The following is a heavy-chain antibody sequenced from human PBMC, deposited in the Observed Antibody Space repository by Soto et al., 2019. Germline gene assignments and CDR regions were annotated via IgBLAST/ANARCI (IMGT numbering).Heavy chain of an antibody. J-gene: IGHJ4*02. CDR1: GGSISSSSYY. D-gene: IGHD1-1*01. CDR3: ARRGTTTIDY. V-gene: IGHV4-39*07. Sequence: SETLSLTCTVSGGSISSSSYYWSWIRQPPGKGLEWIGEINHSGSTNYNPSLKSRLTISVDTSKNQFSLKLSSVTAADTAVYYCARRGTTTIDYWGQGTLVTVSS. CDR2: INHSGST.